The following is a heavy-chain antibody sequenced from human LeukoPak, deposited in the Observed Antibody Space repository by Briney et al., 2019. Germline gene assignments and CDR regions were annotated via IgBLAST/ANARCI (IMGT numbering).Heavy chain of an antibody. D-gene: IGHD2/OR15-2a*01. CDR2: IYDTGST. CDR3: ARHSEPNSNLLWFDP. CDR1: GGSITSYY. V-gene: IGHV4-59*08. Sequence: SETLSLTCTVSGGSITSYYWNWIRQPPGKGLEWIGYIYDTGSTNYNSSLRSRVTISVDTSKNQFSLKLSSVTAADTAVYYCARHSEPNSNLLWFDPWGQGTLVTVSS. J-gene: IGHJ5*02.